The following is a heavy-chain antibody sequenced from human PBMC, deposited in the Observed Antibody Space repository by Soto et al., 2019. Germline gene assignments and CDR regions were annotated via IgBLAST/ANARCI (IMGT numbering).Heavy chain of an antibody. CDR2: IIPIFGTA. CDR3: ASTKYDSSAYYYWYLGL. D-gene: IGHD3-22*01. CDR1: EDTFRNYA. J-gene: IGHJ2*01. Sequence: QVELVQSGAEVKKPGSSVKVSCQASEDTFRNYAISWVRQAPGQGLEWMGGIIPIFGTANYAQKFQGRVTITADTSATTVYLELSRLRSEDTAVSYCASTKYDSSAYYYWYLGLWGRGTLVTVSS. V-gene: IGHV1-69*06.